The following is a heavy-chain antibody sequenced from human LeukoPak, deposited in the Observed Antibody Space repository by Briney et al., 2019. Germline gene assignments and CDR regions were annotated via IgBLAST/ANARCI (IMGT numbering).Heavy chain of an antibody. Sequence: SETLSLTCTVSGGSISSYYWSWIRQPPGKGLEWIGYIYYNGSTNYNPSLKSRVTISVDTSKNQFSLKLSSVTAADTAVYYYARYVVVTAYFDYWGQGTLVTVSS. V-gene: IGHV4-59*01. J-gene: IGHJ4*02. D-gene: IGHD2-21*02. CDR2: IYYNGST. CDR1: GGSISSYY. CDR3: ARYVVVTAYFDY.